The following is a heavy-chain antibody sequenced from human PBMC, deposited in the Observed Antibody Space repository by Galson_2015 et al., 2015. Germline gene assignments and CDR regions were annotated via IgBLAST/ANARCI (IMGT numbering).Heavy chain of an antibody. D-gene: IGHD3-22*01. Sequence: SLRLSCAASGFTFSSYSMNWVRQAPGKGLEWVSYIGGGSSTIYYADSVRGRFTVSRDNAMNSLFLQMNSLRDEDTAVYYCARKGSGYYYVDYWGQGALVTVSS. CDR2: IGGGSSTI. V-gene: IGHV3-48*02. CDR1: GFTFSSYS. J-gene: IGHJ4*02. CDR3: ARKGSGYYYVDY.